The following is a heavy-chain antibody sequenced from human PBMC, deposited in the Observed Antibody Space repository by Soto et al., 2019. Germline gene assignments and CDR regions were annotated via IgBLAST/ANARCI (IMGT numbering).Heavy chain of an antibody. J-gene: IGHJ5*02. Sequence: QVQLVQSGSEVKKPGASVKVSCKASGYPFSDNQIHWLRRAPGQGLEWMGRINPKSDDTNNAQKFQGRVTMTRDTSIDTAYLELTGLTSDDTATYYCARKHSLDYIRWGLDPWGQGTLVTVSS. D-gene: IGHD4-4*01. CDR2: INPKSDDT. CDR1: GYPFSDNQ. V-gene: IGHV1-2*02. CDR3: ARKHSLDYIRWGLDP.